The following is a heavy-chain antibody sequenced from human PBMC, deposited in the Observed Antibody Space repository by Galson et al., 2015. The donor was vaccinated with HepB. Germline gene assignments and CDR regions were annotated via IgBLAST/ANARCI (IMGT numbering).Heavy chain of an antibody. CDR1: GNTFTDSY. Sequence: SVKVSCKASGNTFTDSYMHWVRQGPGQGLEWVGWINPYRGGSLYAQKFQGRVTMTRDTTGDTSTSTVYMELSRLRPDDTAVYYCARLRYTSAYRTLDYWGQGTLVTVS. J-gene: IGHJ4*02. CDR3: ARLRYTSAYRTLDY. CDR2: INPYRGGS. V-gene: IGHV1-2*02. D-gene: IGHD5-12*01.